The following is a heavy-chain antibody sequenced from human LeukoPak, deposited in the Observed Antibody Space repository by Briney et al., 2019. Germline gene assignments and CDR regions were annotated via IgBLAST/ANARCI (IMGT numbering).Heavy chain of an antibody. J-gene: IGHJ4*02. CDR3: ARDYYDSSGYPPMF. Sequence: GGSLRLSCAASGFTFSSYWMSWVRQAPGKGLEWVANIKQDGSEKYYVDSVKGRFTISRDNSKNTLYLQMNSLRAEDTAVYYCARDYYDSSGYPPMFWGQGTLVTVSS. V-gene: IGHV3-7*03. D-gene: IGHD3-22*01. CDR1: GFTFSSYW. CDR2: IKQDGSEK.